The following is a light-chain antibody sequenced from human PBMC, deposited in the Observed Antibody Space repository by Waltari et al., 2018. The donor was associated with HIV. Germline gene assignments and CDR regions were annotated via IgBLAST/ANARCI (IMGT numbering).Light chain of an antibody. Sequence: QSVLTQPPSASATPGQRITISCSGGNSNIESNYVYWYQQLPGTAPKVFIYRNSQRPSGVPDRFSGSKSGTSASLIISGLRSGDEADYYCASWDDSLNASVFGTGTKVTVL. CDR2: RNS. CDR3: ASWDDSLNASV. V-gene: IGLV1-47*01. J-gene: IGLJ1*01. CDR1: NSNIESNY.